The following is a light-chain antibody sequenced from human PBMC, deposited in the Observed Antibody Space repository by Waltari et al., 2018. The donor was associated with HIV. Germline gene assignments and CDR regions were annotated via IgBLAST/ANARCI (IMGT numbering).Light chain of an antibody. CDR3: QQYYSTPRT. Sequence: DIVMTQSPDSLAVSLGERATINCKSSQSVLYSSNNKNYLAWYQQKPGQPPKLLIYWASTRESGVPDRFSGSGSGIDFTLTISNLQAEDVAVYYCQQYYSTPRTFGQGTKVEIK. J-gene: IGKJ1*01. CDR1: QSVLYSSNNKNY. V-gene: IGKV4-1*01. CDR2: WAS.